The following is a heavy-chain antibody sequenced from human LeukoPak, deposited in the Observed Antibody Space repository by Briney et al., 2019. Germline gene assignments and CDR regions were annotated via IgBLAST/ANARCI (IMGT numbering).Heavy chain of an antibody. V-gene: IGHV1-8*01. CDR3: AREYGSANRNWFDP. Sequence: ASVKVSCKAFGYTFTSYDINWVRQATGQGLEWMGWMNPNSGNTGYAQKFQGRVTMTRNTSISTAYMELSSLRSEDTAVYYCAREYGSANRNWFDPWGQGTLVTVSS. CDR2: MNPNSGNT. CDR1: GYTFTSYD. D-gene: IGHD3-10*01. J-gene: IGHJ5*02.